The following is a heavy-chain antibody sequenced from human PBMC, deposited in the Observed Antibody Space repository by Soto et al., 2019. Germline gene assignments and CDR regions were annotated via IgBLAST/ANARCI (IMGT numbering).Heavy chain of an antibody. Sequence: AGGSLRLSCAASGFTFTSYSMNWVRQAPGKGLEWVSSISSSSSYIYYADSVKGRFTISRDNAKNSLYLQMNSLRAEDTAVYYCATDPYYYDSSGYYSPERYFDYWGQGTLVTVSS. J-gene: IGHJ4*02. CDR2: ISSSSSYI. CDR3: ATDPYYYDSSGYYSPERYFDY. D-gene: IGHD3-22*01. CDR1: GFTFTSYS. V-gene: IGHV3-21*01.